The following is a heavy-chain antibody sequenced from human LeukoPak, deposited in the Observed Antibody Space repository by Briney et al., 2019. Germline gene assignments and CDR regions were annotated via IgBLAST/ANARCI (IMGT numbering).Heavy chain of an antibody. V-gene: IGHV4-61*01. CDR2: ISYNENT. Sequence: SETLSLTCTVSGGAVSSGTYYWTWIRQPPGKGLEWIAYISYNENTNYNPSLNSRLTISLDTSSNQFSLRLSSVTAADTAVYYCAREASLVRGIFITRYGLDVWGRGTTVTVSS. CDR1: GGAVSSGTYY. D-gene: IGHD3-10*01. J-gene: IGHJ6*04. CDR3: AREASLVRGIFITRYGLDV.